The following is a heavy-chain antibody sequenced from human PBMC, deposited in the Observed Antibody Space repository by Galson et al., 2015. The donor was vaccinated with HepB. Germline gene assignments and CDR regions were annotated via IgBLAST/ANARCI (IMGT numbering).Heavy chain of an antibody. J-gene: IGHJ4*02. CDR3: ARPYYYDSSGSYYFDY. D-gene: IGHD3-22*01. CDR1: GGTFSSYA. CDR2: IIPIFGTA. Sequence: SVKVSCKASGGTFSSYAISWVRQAPGQGLEWIGGIIPIFGTANYAQKFQGRVTITADESTSTAYMELSSLRSEDTAVYYCARPYYYDSSGSYYFDYWGQGTLVTVSS. V-gene: IGHV1-69*13.